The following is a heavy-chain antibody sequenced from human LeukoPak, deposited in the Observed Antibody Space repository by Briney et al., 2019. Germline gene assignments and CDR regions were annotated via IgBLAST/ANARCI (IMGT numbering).Heavy chain of an antibody. J-gene: IGHJ5*02. D-gene: IGHD1-26*01. CDR3: ATGDGSATMGFLS. CDR1: GGTFSSYA. V-gene: IGHV1-69*13. CDR2: IIPTLGTT. Sequence: SVNVSCKASGGTFSSYAFSWVRQAPGQGLQWMGGIIPTLGTTNYEQHFQGKVTITPDESRSPDFMELGSLRSEGTGIYCSATGDGSATMGFLSWGQGSL.